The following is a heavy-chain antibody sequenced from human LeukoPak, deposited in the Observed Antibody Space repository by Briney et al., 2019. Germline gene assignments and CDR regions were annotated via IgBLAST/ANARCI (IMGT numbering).Heavy chain of an antibody. D-gene: IGHD2-2*01. CDR1: GGSISSYY. Sequence: SETLSLTCTVSGGSISSYYWSWIRQPPGKGLEWIGCIYTSGSTNYNPSLKSRVTISVDTSKNQFSLKLSSVTAADTAVYYCARLGCSSTSCPDYWGQGTLVTVSS. CDR2: IYTSGST. CDR3: ARLGCSSTSCPDY. V-gene: IGHV4-4*09. J-gene: IGHJ4*02.